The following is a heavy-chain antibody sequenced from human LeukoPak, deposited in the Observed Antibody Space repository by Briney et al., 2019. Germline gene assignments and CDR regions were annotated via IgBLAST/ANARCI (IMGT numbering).Heavy chain of an antibody. CDR2: IYHSGST. Sequence: SETLSLTCTVSGYSISSGYYWGWIRPPPGKGLEWIGSIYHSGSTFDNPSLKSRVTISVDTSKNQFSLKLSSVTAADTAVYYCARHKYSSGWPPEGAFDIWGQGTMVTVSS. CDR1: GYSISSGYY. D-gene: IGHD6-19*01. J-gene: IGHJ3*02. CDR3: ARHKYSSGWPPEGAFDI. V-gene: IGHV4-38-2*02.